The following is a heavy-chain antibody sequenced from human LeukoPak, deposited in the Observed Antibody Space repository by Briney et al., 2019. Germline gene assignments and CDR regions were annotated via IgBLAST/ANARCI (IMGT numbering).Heavy chain of an antibody. CDR2: INSDGSST. CDR1: GFTFSSYW. D-gene: IGHD2-15*01. Sequence: GGSLRLSCAASGFTFSSYWMHWVRQAPGKGLVWVSRINSDGSSTSYADSVKGRFTISRDNAKNTLYLQMNGLRAEDTAVYYCARARRAANSWFDPWGQGTLVTVSS. J-gene: IGHJ5*02. V-gene: IGHV3-74*01. CDR3: ARARRAANSWFDP.